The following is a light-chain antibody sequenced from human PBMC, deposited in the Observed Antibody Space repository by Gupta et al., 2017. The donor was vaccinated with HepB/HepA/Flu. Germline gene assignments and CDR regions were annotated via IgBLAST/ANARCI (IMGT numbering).Light chain of an antibody. CDR1: QGISSY. V-gene: IGKV1-9*01. Sequence: DIQLTQSPSYLSASVGDRVTITCRASQGISSYLAWYQQKPGKAPKLLIYAASTLQSVVPSRFRGRESGTEFTLTISSLQPEDFATYYCQQLNRFPFTFGPGTKVDIK. CDR2: AAS. CDR3: QQLNRFPFT. J-gene: IGKJ3*01.